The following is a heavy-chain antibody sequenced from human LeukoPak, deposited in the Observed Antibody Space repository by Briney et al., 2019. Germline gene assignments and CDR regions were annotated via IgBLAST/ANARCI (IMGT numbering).Heavy chain of an antibody. Sequence: GGSLRLSCAASGFTFSSYWMSWVRQAPGKGLEWVANIKQDGSEKYYVDSVKGRFTISRDNAKNSLYLQMNSLRAEDTAVYYCARDSEEDIVVVPAAIGEYNWSDPWGQGTLVTVSS. CDR1: GFTFSSYW. J-gene: IGHJ5*02. CDR3: ARDSEEDIVVVPAAIGEYNWSDP. CDR2: IKQDGSEK. V-gene: IGHV3-7*01. D-gene: IGHD2-2*01.